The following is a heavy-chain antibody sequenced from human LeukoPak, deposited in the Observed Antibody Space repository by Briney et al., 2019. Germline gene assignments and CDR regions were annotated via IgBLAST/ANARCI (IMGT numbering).Heavy chain of an antibody. V-gene: IGHV4-59*11. J-gene: IGHJ4*02. CDR2: IYYSGST. D-gene: IGHD3-22*01. CDR1: GGSLSSHY. CDR3: ARELIHDSSGYYQFFDY. Sequence: SETLSLTCTVSGGSLSSHYWSWIRQPPGKGLEWIGYIYYSGSTNYNPSLKSRVTISVDTSKNQFSLKLSSVTAADTAVYYCARELIHDSSGYYQFFDYWGQGTLVTVSS.